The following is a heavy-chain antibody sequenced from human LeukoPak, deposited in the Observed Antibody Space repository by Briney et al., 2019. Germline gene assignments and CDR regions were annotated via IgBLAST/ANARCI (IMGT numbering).Heavy chain of an antibody. CDR1: GGSFSGYY. J-gene: IGHJ5*02. CDR3: ARHGFDSWFDP. Sequence: PSETLSLTCAVYGGSFSGYYWSWIRQPPGKGLEWIGEINHSGSTNYNPSLKSRVTISVDTSKNQFSLKLSSVTAADTAVYYCARHGFDSWFDPWGQGTLVTASS. V-gene: IGHV4-34*01. CDR2: INHSGST. D-gene: IGHD3-10*01.